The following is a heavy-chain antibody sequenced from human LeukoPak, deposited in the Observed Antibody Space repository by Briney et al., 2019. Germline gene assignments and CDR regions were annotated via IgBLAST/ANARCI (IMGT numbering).Heavy chain of an antibody. D-gene: IGHD6-6*01. J-gene: IGHJ3*02. CDR1: GGSISSGGYS. V-gene: IGHV4-30-2*01. CDR2: IYHSGSI. CDR3: ARTSIAARRANAFDI. Sequence: SETLSLTCAVFGGSISSGGYSWSWIRQPPGKGLEWIGYIYHSGSIYYNPSLKSRVTISVDRSKNQFSLKLSSVTAADAAVYYCARTSIAARRANAFDIWGQGTMVTVSS.